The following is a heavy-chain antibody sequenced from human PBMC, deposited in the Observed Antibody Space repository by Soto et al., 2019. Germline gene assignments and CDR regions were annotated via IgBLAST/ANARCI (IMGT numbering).Heavy chain of an antibody. V-gene: IGHV1-2*02. Sequence: QVQLVQSGAEVKNPGASVKVSCKASGYTLTDHYIRWVRQAPGQGLEWMGWINSKSGGTNYAQKFQGRVTMTRDTSISTTYLDLSRLGSDDTAVYYCARGGGRYNTDYWGQGTLVTVSS. CDR3: ARGGGRYNTDY. J-gene: IGHJ4*02. CDR1: GYTLTDHY. D-gene: IGHD1-26*01. CDR2: INSKSGGT.